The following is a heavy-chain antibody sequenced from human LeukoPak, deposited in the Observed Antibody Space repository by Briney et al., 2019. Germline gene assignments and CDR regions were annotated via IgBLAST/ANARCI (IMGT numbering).Heavy chain of an antibody. Sequence: ASVKVSCKASGYTFTGYYMHWVRQAPGQGLEWMGWISAYNGNTNYAQKLQGRVTMTTDTSTSTAYMELRSLRSDDTAVYYCARDSGSYYFDYWGQGTLVTVSS. D-gene: IGHD1-26*01. CDR3: ARDSGSYYFDY. CDR2: ISAYNGNT. V-gene: IGHV1-18*04. J-gene: IGHJ4*02. CDR1: GYTFTGYY.